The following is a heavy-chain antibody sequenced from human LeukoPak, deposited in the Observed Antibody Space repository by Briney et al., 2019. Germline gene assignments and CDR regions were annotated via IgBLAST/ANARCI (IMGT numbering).Heavy chain of an antibody. CDR2: IKSDGSSR. J-gene: IGHJ4*02. Sequence: GGSLRLSCAASGFSFSTYWMHWVRQVPGKGLVWVSRIKSDGSSRSYADSVKGRFTISRDNSKNTLYLQMNSLRAEDTAVYYCAKDPSIAAAGTQDYWGQGTLVTVSS. CDR1: GFSFSTYW. CDR3: AKDPSIAAAGTQDY. V-gene: IGHV3-74*01. D-gene: IGHD6-13*01.